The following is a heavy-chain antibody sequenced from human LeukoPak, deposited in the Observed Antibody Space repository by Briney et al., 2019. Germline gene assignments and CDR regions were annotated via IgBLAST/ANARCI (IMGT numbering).Heavy chain of an antibody. V-gene: IGHV3-23*01. CDR2: ISGSGGST. CDR3: ARDPHSYYSYFDY. J-gene: IGHJ4*02. D-gene: IGHD3-22*01. CDR1: GFTFSSYA. Sequence: GGSLRLSCAASGFTFSSYAMSWVRQAPGKGLEWVSAISGSGGSTYYADSVKGRFTISRDNSKNTLYLQMNSLRAEDTAVYYCARDPHSYYSYFDYWGQGTLVTVSS.